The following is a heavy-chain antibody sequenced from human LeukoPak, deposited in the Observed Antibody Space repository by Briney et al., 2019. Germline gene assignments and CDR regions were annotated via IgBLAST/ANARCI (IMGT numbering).Heavy chain of an antibody. J-gene: IGHJ4*02. CDR3: ARAPLPYGGNSGFDY. Sequence: PSETLSPTCTVSGDSISSGGYYWSWVRQHPGRGLEWIGYIFRTGSTYYNPSLKSRVSISRDASKNQFSLRLSSVTAADTAVYYCARAPLPYGGNSGFDYWGQGTLVTVSS. V-gene: IGHV4-31*03. CDR1: GDSISSGGYY. D-gene: IGHD4-23*01. CDR2: IFRTGST.